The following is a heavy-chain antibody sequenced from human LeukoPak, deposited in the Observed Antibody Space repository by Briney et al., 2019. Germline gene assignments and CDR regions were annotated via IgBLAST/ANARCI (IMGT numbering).Heavy chain of an antibody. Sequence: PVKVSCKASGGTFSSYAISWVRQAPGQGLEWMGRIIPIFGTANYAQKFQGRVTITTDESTSTAYMELSSLRSEDTAVYYCASGYTAMAHAFDIWGQGTMVTVSS. J-gene: IGHJ3*02. CDR2: IIPIFGTA. D-gene: IGHD5-18*01. CDR3: ASGYTAMAHAFDI. V-gene: IGHV1-69*05. CDR1: GGTFSSYA.